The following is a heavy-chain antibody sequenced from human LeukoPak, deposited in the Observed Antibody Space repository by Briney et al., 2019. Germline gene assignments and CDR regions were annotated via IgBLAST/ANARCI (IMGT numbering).Heavy chain of an antibody. Sequence: SETLSLTCTVSGGSISSSSHYWGWSRQPPGKGLEWIGSIYYSGSTYYNLSLKSRVTISVDTSNNQFSLKLSSVTAADTAVYYCARQGYCSGGSCYKFFDYWGQGTLVTVSS. CDR3: ARQGYCSGGSCYKFFDY. CDR2: IYYSGST. V-gene: IGHV4-39*01. J-gene: IGHJ4*02. CDR1: GGSISSSSHY. D-gene: IGHD2-15*01.